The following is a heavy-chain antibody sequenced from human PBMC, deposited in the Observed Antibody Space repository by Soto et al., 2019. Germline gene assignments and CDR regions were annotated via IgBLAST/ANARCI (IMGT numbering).Heavy chain of an antibody. CDR2: ISYDGSNK. CDR3: ARDLYCSSTSCYTGIRFLEWLPSPYYYYYGMDV. CDR1: GFTFSSYA. V-gene: IGHV3-30-3*01. Sequence: RLSCAASGFTFSSYAMHWVRQAPGKGLEWVAVISYDGSNKYYADSVKGRFTISRDNSKNTLYLQMNSLRAEDTAVYYCARDLYCSSTSCYTGIRFLEWLPSPYYYYYGMDVWGQGTTVTVSS. D-gene: IGHD2-2*02. J-gene: IGHJ6*02.